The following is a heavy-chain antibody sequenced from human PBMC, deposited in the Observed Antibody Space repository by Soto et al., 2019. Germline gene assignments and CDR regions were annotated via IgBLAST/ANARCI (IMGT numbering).Heavy chain of an antibody. Sequence: QVQLVESGGGVVQTGRSLRLSCAASGFTFRTYAMHWVRQAPGKGLQCVAFISYDGLKKYYPDSVKGRFSISRDNSKNTLSLQMNNLRPEDTAVYYCAKDSDFGGYGNIDYWGQGTLVNVSS. CDR3: AKDSDFGGYGNIDY. CDR2: ISYDGLKK. J-gene: IGHJ4*02. V-gene: IGHV3-30*18. CDR1: GFTFRTYA. D-gene: IGHD3-16*01.